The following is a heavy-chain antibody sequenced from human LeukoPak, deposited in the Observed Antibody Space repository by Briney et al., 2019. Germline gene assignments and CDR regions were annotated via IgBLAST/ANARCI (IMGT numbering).Heavy chain of an antibody. J-gene: IGHJ4*02. D-gene: IGHD6-13*01. CDR2: IYHSGST. Sequence: SETLSLTCTVSGGSISSGDYYWSWIRQPPGRGLEWFGYIYHSGSTYYNPSLKSRVSIAVDRSKNQFSLKLSSVTAADTAVYYCARDRIAATGYVDYWGQGTLVTVSS. V-gene: IGHV4-30-4*01. CDR3: ARDRIAATGYVDY. CDR1: GGSISSGDYY.